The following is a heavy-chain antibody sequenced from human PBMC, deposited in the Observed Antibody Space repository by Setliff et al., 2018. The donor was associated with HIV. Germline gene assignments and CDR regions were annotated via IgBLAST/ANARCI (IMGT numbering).Heavy chain of an antibody. Sequence: PSETLSLTCAVYGGSLSGYYWSWIRQAPGKGLEWIGEVTHSGRTNYNPSLESRVTTSVDTSKKQFSLRLTSVTAADTAVYYSARTKADGYNGVFDSWGQGTLVTVSS. CDR3: ARTKADGYNGVFDS. CDR2: VTHSGRT. J-gene: IGHJ4*02. D-gene: IGHD5-18*01. V-gene: IGHV4-34*01. CDR1: GGSLSGYY.